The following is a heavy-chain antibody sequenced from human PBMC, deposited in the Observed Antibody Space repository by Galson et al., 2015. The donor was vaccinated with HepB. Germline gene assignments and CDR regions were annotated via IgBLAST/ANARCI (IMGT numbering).Heavy chain of an antibody. Sequence: QSGAEVKKPGESLRISCKGSGYSLTSYWISWVRQMPGKGLEWMGRIDPSDSYTNYSPSFQGHVTISADKSISTAYLQWSSLKASDTAMYYCARHIRIAAAVDWFDPWGQGTLVTVSS. CDR1: GYSLTSYW. CDR3: ARHIRIAAAVDWFDP. D-gene: IGHD6-13*01. J-gene: IGHJ5*02. CDR2: IDPSDSYT. V-gene: IGHV5-10-1*01.